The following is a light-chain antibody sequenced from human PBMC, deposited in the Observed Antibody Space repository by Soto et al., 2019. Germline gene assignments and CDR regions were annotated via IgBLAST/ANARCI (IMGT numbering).Light chain of an antibody. Sequence: QSALTQPASVSGSPGQSITVFCTGTTSDALSYDAVSWYQHHPGKAPKLIIYEGNKRPSGVSNRFSGHRSGNVASLTISGLQAEDEATYYCCSYVYSNSWVFGGGTKLTVL. CDR3: CSYVYSNSWV. J-gene: IGLJ3*02. CDR2: EGN. V-gene: IGLV2-23*01. CDR1: TSDALSYDA.